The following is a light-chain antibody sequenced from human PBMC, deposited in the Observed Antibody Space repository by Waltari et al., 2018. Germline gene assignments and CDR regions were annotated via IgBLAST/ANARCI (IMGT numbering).Light chain of an antibody. J-gene: IGLJ2*01. Sequence: QSALTQPASVSGSPGQSITISCSGTGSDVGSYNLVSWYQQHPGKAPKLIIYEVNMRPSWVFDRFSGAKSGVTASLTISRLQAEDEAVYFCCSFATNSIVIFGGGTKLTVL. CDR1: GSDVGSYNL. V-gene: IGLV2-23*02. CDR3: CSFATNSIVI. CDR2: EVN.